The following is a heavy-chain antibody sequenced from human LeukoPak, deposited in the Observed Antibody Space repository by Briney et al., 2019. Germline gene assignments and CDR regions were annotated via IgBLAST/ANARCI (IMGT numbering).Heavy chain of an antibody. Sequence: ASVKVFCKASGYTFTGYHMHWVRQAPGQGLEWMGWINPNSGGTNYAQKFQGRVTMTRDTSISTAYMELSRLRSDDTAVYYCARVHGIAAARPDYWGQGTLVTVSS. J-gene: IGHJ4*02. V-gene: IGHV1-2*02. CDR2: INPNSGGT. D-gene: IGHD6-13*01. CDR1: GYTFTGYH. CDR3: ARVHGIAAARPDY.